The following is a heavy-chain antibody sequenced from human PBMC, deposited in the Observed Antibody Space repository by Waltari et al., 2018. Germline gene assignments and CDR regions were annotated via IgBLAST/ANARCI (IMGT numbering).Heavy chain of an antibody. D-gene: IGHD3-10*01. Sequence: QVQLQESGPGLVKPSETLSLTCTVSGGSISSHYWSWIRQPPGKGLEWIGYIYYSGSTNYNPSLKSRVTISVDTSKNQFSLKRSSVTAADTAVYYCARRYYGSGSYHFDYWGQGTLVTVSS. V-gene: IGHV4-59*11. CDR3: ARRYYGSGSYHFDY. J-gene: IGHJ4*02. CDR1: GGSISSHY. CDR2: IYYSGST.